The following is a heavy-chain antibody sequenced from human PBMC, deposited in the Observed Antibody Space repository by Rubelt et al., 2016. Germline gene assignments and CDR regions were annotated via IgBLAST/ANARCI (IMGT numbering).Heavy chain of an antibody. CDR3: ARLSSGWYYFDY. CDR1: GGSISSSSYY. CDR2: IYYSGST. Sequence: QLQLQESGPGLVKPSETLSLTCTVSGGSISSSSYYWGWIRQPPGTGLEWIGSIYYSGSTYCNPSLKSRVTISVDTSKNRFSRKLSCVTAADTAVYYCARLSSGWYYFDYWGQGTLVTVSS. D-gene: IGHD6-19*01. J-gene: IGHJ4*02. V-gene: IGHV4-39*01.